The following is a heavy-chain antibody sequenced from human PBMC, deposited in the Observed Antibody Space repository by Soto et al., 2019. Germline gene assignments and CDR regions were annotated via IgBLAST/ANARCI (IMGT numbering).Heavy chain of an antibody. CDR3: SRDLGIEVLIPVY. CDR2: INSDGSST. D-gene: IGHD3-22*01. V-gene: IGHV3-74*01. CDR1: GLTFSSYW. J-gene: IGHJ4*02. Sequence: GGSMRLSCAASGLTFSSYWMHWVRQAPGKGLVWVSRINSDGSSTSYADSVKGRFTISRDNAKNTLYLQMNSLRAEDTAVYYCSRDLGIEVLIPVYLGQGSLVTVSS.